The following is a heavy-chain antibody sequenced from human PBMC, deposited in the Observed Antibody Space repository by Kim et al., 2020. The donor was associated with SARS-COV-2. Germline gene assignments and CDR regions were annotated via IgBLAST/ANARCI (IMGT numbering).Heavy chain of an antibody. CDR2: INHSGST. CDR1: GGSFSGYY. D-gene: IGHD3-10*01. V-gene: IGHV4-34*01. Sequence: SETLSLTCAVYGGSFSGYYWSWIRQPPGKGLEWIGEINHSGSTNYNPSLKSRVTISVDTSKNQFSLKLSSVTAADTAVYYCASEGSGSYNQPYYYGMDVWGQGTTVTVSS. CDR3: ASEGSGSYNQPYYYGMDV. J-gene: IGHJ6*02.